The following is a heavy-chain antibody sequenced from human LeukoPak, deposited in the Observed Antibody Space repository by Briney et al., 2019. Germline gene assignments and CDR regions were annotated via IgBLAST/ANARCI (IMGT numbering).Heavy chain of an antibody. D-gene: IGHD3-16*01. J-gene: IGHJ4*02. CDR3: ARGRHMLRY. CDR1: GFTFSSYW. CDR2: IKPDGSEK. Sequence: GGSLRLSCAASGFTFSSYWMTWVRQAPGKGLEWVATIKPDGSEKYYVDSVKGRFTISRDNAQNSLHLQMNSPRAEDTAVYYFARGRHMLRYWGQGSLVIVSS. V-gene: IGHV3-7*04.